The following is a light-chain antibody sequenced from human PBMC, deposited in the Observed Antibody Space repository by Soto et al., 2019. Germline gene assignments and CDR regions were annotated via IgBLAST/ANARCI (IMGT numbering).Light chain of an antibody. Sequence: QSVLTQPASVSGSPGQSIAISCTGTSSDVGAYIYVSWYQHHPGKAPKLILYDVSARPSGVSDRFSGSKSGNTASLNISGLQPEDEADYYCSSYTSSSTEVFGTGTKVTVL. J-gene: IGLJ1*01. CDR1: SSDVGAYIY. V-gene: IGLV2-14*03. CDR3: SSYTSSSTEV. CDR2: DVS.